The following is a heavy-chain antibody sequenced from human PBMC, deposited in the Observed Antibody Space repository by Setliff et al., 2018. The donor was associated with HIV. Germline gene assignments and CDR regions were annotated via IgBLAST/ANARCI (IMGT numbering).Heavy chain of an antibody. Sequence: KPSETLSLTCAVYGGSFSGYYWSWIRQPPGKGLEWIGEINHSGSTNYNMSLWSRVTISLDASRNQFSLELISVTDADTAVYYCAGGPGTTSIDYWAQGTLVTAPQ. V-gene: IGHV4-34*01. J-gene: IGHJ4*02. CDR3: AGGPGTTSIDY. D-gene: IGHD1-26*01. CDR2: INHSGST. CDR1: GGSFSGYY.